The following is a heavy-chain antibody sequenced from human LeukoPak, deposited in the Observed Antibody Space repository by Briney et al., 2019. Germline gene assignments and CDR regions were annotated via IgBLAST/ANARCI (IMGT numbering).Heavy chain of an antibody. CDR2: IYYSGST. J-gene: IGHJ6*02. V-gene: IGHV4-30-4*01. CDR3: ARESRSVNYYGMDV. D-gene: IGHD6-19*01. Sequence: SETLSLTCTVSGGSISSGDYYWSWIRQPPGKGLEWIGYIYYSGSTYYNPSLKSRVTISVDTSKNQFSLKLSSVTAADTAVYYYARESRSVNYYGMDVWGQGTTVTVSS. CDR1: GGSISSGDYY.